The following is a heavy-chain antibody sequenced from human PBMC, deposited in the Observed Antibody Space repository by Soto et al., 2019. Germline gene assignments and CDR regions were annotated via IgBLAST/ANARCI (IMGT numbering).Heavy chain of an antibody. D-gene: IGHD6-19*01. V-gene: IGHV3-30*18. CDR2: IAFDGGNK. CDR1: GFRLTEYG. Sequence: GGSLRLSCAASGFRLTEYGMHWVRQAPGKGLEWVAAIAFDGGNKFYEDSVKGRFTISRNNGVDTLHLQMNSLRIEDTAVYYCAKGYEVSPPVASGWYSKYFYGVDVWGRGTTVTVSS. CDR3: AKGYEVSPPVASGWYSKYFYGVDV. J-gene: IGHJ6*02.